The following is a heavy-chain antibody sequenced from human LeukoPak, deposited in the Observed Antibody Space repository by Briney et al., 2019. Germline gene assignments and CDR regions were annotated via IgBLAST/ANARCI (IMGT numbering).Heavy chain of an antibody. CDR3: ATSFWSGYPSNWFDP. J-gene: IGHJ5*02. V-gene: IGHV1-24*01. Sequence: ASVTVSCKVSGYTLTELSMHWVRQAPGKGLEWMGGFDPEDGETIYAQKFQGRVTMTEDTSTDTAYMELSSLRSEDTAVYYCATSFWSGYPSNWFDPWGQGTQVTVSS. CDR2: FDPEDGET. D-gene: IGHD3-3*01. CDR1: GYTLTELS.